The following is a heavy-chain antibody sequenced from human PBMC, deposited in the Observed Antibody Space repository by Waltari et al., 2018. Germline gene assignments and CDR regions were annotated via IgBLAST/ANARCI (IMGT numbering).Heavy chain of an antibody. V-gene: IGHV1-69*14. D-gene: IGHD3-22*01. CDR2: IIPIFGTA. CDR3: ARGAYYYDSSGYYYMDV. J-gene: IGHJ6*03. CDR1: GGTFSSYA. Sequence: QVQLVQSGAEVKKPGSSVKVPCKASGGTFSSYAISWVRQASGQGLEWMGGIIPIFGTANYAQKFQGRVTITADKSTSTAYMELSSLRSEDTAVYYCARGAYYYDSSGYYYMDVWGKGTTVTVSS.